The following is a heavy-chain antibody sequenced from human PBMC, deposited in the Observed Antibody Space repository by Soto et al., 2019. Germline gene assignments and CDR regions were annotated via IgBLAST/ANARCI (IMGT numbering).Heavy chain of an antibody. J-gene: IGHJ6*02. D-gene: IGHD3-10*01. Sequence: GGSLRLSCAASGFSLSDYYMSWIRQAPGKGLEWISYISSSGRTIFYADSGKGRFTISRDNAKNSLFLQMNSLRAEDTALYYCAKALGRGVIAAYYYYYYGMDVWGQGTTVTVSS. CDR3: AKALGRGVIAAYYYYYYGMDV. CDR1: GFSLSDYY. V-gene: IGHV3-11*01. CDR2: ISSSGRTI.